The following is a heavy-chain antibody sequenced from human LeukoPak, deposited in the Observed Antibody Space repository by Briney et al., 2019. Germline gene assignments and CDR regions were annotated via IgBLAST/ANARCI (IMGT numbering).Heavy chain of an antibody. V-gene: IGHV4-59*13. Sequence: SETLSLTCTVSGVPISSYYWSWIRQPPGKGLERIGYIYYCESTNYNPSLKSRVTITVDTSKNQFSLNLSSVTAADTAVYYCARDVRKVVAGTAYYYSMDVCGKGTTVTV. CDR1: GVPISSYY. CDR2: IYYCEST. J-gene: IGHJ6*03. CDR3: ARDVRKVVAGTAYYYSMDV. D-gene: IGHD6-19*01.